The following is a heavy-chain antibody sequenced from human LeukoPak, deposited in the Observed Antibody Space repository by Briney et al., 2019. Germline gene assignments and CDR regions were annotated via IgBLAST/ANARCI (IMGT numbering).Heavy chain of an antibody. Sequence: GGSLRLSCAASRFTFSNYWMNWVRQAPGKGLEWVANIKQDGSEKYYVDSVKGRFTISRDNAKNSLYLQLNSLRAEDTAVYYCARDFGWLSGFDYWGQGTLVTVSS. D-gene: IGHD3-9*01. CDR1: RFTFSNYW. CDR2: IKQDGSEK. J-gene: IGHJ4*02. CDR3: ARDFGWLSGFDY. V-gene: IGHV3-7*01.